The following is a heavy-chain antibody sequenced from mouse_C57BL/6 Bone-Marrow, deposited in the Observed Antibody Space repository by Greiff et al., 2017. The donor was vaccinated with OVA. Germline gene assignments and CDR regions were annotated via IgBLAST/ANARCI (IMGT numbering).Heavy chain of an antibody. Sequence: QVQLQQPGAELVKPGASVKLSCKASGYTFTSYWMHWVKQRPGQGLEWIGMIHPNSGSTNYNEKFKSKATLTVDKSSSTAYMQLSSLTSEDSAVYYCARSSPITTVSGYWGQGTTLTVSS. J-gene: IGHJ2*01. D-gene: IGHD1-1*01. CDR2: IHPNSGST. CDR1: GYTFTSYW. CDR3: ARSSPITTVSGY. V-gene: IGHV1-64*01.